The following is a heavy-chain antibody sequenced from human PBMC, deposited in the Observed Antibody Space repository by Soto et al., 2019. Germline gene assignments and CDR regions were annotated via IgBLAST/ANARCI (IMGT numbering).Heavy chain of an antibody. CDR1: GFTFSSYA. CDR3: ARDPLWGTAMVLWYFDL. CDR2: ISYDGSNK. V-gene: IGHV3-30-3*01. D-gene: IGHD5-18*01. J-gene: IGHJ2*01. Sequence: ESGGGVVQPGRSLRLSCAASGFTFSSYAMHWVRQAPGKGLEWVAVISYDGSNKYYTDSVKGRFTISRDNSKNTLYLQMNRLRAEDTAVYYCARDPLWGTAMVLWYFDLWGRGTLVTVSS.